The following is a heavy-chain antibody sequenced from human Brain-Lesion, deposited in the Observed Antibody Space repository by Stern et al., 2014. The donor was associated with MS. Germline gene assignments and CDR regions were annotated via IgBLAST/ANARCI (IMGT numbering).Heavy chain of an antibody. CDR2: SRNKPNSYTT. CDR3: ARGFHSFDS. Sequence: VQLGESGGGLVRPGGTLRLSCAVSGFTFSDHYMDWVRQAPGKGLEWVCRSRNKPNSYTTEYAASVKGRFTVSRDDSKNLLYLQMNSLKTDDTAVYYCARGFHSFDSWGQGTLVTVSS. V-gene: IGHV3-72*01. CDR1: GFTFSDHY. J-gene: IGHJ4*02.